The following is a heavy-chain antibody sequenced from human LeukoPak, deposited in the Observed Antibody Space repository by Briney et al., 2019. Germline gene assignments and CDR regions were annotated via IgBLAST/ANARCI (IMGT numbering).Heavy chain of an antibody. J-gene: IGHJ5*02. CDR2: INHSGST. Sequence: SETLSLTCTVYGGSFSGYYWSWIRQPPGKGLEWIGEINHSGSTNYNPSLKSRVTISVDTSKNQFSLKLSSVTAADTAVYYCAIGGKVNWIDPWGQGTLVTVSS. CDR1: GGSFSGYY. CDR3: AIGGKVNWIDP. D-gene: IGHD3-16*01. V-gene: IGHV4-34*01.